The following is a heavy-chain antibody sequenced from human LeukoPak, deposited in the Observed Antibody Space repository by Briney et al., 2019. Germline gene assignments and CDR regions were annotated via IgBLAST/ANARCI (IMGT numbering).Heavy chain of an antibody. V-gene: IGHV4-31*03. CDR2: IYYSGST. CDR3: ARYQLLGRKYYFDY. Sequence: PSETLSLTCTVSGGSISSGGYYWSWIRQHPGKGLEWIGYIYYSGSTYYNPSLKSRVTISVDTSKNQFSLKLSSVTAADTAVYYCARYQLLGRKYYFDYWGQGTLVTVSS. CDR1: GGSISSGGYY. J-gene: IGHJ4*02. D-gene: IGHD2-2*01.